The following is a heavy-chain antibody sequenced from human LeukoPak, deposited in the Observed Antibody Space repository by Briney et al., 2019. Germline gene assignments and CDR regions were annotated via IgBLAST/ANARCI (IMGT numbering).Heavy chain of an antibody. V-gene: IGHV3-11*04. CDR3: ARGQSGIPIDY. J-gene: IGHJ4*02. CDR1: GYSISSGYY. CDR2: ISSSSSTI. Sequence: LSLTCTVSGYSISSGYYWGWIRQPPGKGLEWVSYISSSSSTIYYADSVKGRFTISRDNAKNSLYLQMNSLRAEDTAVYYCARGQSGIPIDYWGQGTLVTVSS.